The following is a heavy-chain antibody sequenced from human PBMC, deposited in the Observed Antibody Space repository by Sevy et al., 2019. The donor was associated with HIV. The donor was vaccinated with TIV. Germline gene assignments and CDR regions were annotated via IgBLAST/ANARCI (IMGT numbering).Heavy chain of an antibody. CDR3: ARELGPFDY. Sequence: ASVKVSCKASGYTFTSYGINWVRQAPGQGLEWMGWINTNTGNPTYVQAFTGRFVFSLDTSVTTAYLQIGSLKAEDTAVYYCARELGPFDYWGQGTLVTVSS. CDR2: INTNTGNP. D-gene: IGHD6-13*01. J-gene: IGHJ4*02. CDR1: GYTFTSYG. V-gene: IGHV7-4-1*01.